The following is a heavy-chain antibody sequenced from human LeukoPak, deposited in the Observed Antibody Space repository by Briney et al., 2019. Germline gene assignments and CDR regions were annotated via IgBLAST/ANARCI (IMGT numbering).Heavy chain of an antibody. D-gene: IGHD6-19*01. J-gene: IGHJ4*02. Sequence: SETLSLTCTVSGGSISSYYWSWIRQPPGKGLEWIGDIYYSGSTNYNPSLTSRVTISVDTSKNQFSLKLNSVTAADTAVYYCARGWDGIAVAGSFDYWGQGTLVTVSS. V-gene: IGHV4-59*01. CDR3: ARGWDGIAVAGSFDY. CDR2: IYYSGST. CDR1: GGSISSYY.